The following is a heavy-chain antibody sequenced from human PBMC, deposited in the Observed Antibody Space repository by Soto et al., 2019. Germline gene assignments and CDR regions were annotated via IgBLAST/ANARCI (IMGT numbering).Heavy chain of an antibody. Sequence: GGSLRLSCAASGVTGISNYMSWVRQAPGKGLEWVSVIYSGGSAYYADSVKGRFTISRDNSKNTLYLQMNSLRAEDTAVYYCARHGYSYGGGYFDYWGQGTLVTVSS. V-gene: IGHV3-66*04. CDR2: IYSGGSA. J-gene: IGHJ4*02. CDR1: GVTGISNY. D-gene: IGHD5-18*01. CDR3: ARHGYSYGGGYFDY.